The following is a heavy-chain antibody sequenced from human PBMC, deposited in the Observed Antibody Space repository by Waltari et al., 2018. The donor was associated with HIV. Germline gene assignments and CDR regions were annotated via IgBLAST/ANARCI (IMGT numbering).Heavy chain of an antibody. CDR3: ARTHDHDRSGYSFDP. J-gene: IGHJ5*01. Sequence: RLQLHESGPGLVKTSETLSLTCTVSGASINSENFYWAWVRQPPGKGLEWIANVYYGGNTYYNGSLKNRVTVSVDISKNQFSLKLRSLTAADTAIYYCARTHDHDRSGYSFDPWGLGTVVIVSS. D-gene: IGHD3-22*01. CDR2: VYYGGNT. CDR1: GASINSENFY. V-gene: IGHV4-39*06.